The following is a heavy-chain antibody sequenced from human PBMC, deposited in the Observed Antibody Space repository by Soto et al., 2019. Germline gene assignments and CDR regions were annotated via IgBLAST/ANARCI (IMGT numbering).Heavy chain of an antibody. D-gene: IGHD1-26*01. V-gene: IGHV1-69*01. CDR3: ARGRPGIVQATEGPFYGMDV. J-gene: IGHJ6*02. Sequence: QVQLVQSGAEVKKPGSSVKVSCKSSGGTFSSYAISWVRQAPGQGLEWMGGIIPIFGTANYAQKFQGIVTLTADESTITAYMALSSLRSEDTAVYYCARGRPGIVQATEGPFYGMDVCGHRTTVTVSS. CDR2: IIPIFGTA. CDR1: GGTFSSYA.